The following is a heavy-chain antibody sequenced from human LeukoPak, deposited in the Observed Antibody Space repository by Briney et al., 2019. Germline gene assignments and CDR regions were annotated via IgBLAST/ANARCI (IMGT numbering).Heavy chain of an antibody. CDR3: ARDIEAAGLFLDY. V-gene: IGHV3-7*01. Sequence: GGSLRLSCAASGFTFDDYGMSWVRQAPGKGQEWVANIKYDGSEKDYMDSVKGRFTISRDNAKNSLYLQMNSLRAEDTAVYYCARDIEAAGLFLDYWGQGTLVTVSS. CDR1: GFTFDDYG. CDR2: IKYDGSEK. J-gene: IGHJ4*02. D-gene: IGHD6-13*01.